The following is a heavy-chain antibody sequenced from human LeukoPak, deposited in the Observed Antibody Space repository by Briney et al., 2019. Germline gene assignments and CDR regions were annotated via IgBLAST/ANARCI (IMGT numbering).Heavy chain of an antibody. Sequence: GESLKISCKGSGYMFTNYWIGWVRQLPVQSLERMGIIHPGDSDTRYSPSLQGLVTISADKSISTAYLQWSSLKASATAMYYCARLSAPMDWFDPWGQGTLVTVSS. CDR1: GYMFTNYW. J-gene: IGHJ5*02. D-gene: IGHD5-24*01. CDR3: ARLSAPMDWFDP. CDR2: IHPGDSDT. V-gene: IGHV5-51*01.